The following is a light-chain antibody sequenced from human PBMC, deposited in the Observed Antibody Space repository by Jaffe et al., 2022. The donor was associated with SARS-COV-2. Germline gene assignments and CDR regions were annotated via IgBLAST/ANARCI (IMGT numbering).Light chain of an antibody. CDR3: QQYDSSPVT. Sequence: EIVLTQSPGTLSLSPGERATLSCRASQSVSSSYLAWYQQKPGQAPSLLIYGASSRATGIPHRFSGSGSGTDFTLTISRLEPEDFAVYYCQQYDSSPVTFGQGTKLEIK. CDR1: QSVSSSY. V-gene: IGKV3-20*01. J-gene: IGKJ2*01. CDR2: GAS.